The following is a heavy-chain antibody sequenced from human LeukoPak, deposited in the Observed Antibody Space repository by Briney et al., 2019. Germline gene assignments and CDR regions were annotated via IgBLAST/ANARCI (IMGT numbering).Heavy chain of an antibody. Sequence: GASVKVSCKASGGTFSSYAISWVRQAPGQGLEWMGGIIPIFGTANYAQKFQGRVTITADESTSTAYMELSSLRSEDTAVYYCASGDSSGYRNGYYFDYWGQGTLVTVSS. CDR2: IIPIFGTA. J-gene: IGHJ4*02. V-gene: IGHV1-69*13. CDR3: ASGDSSGYRNGYYFDY. CDR1: GGTFSSYA. D-gene: IGHD3-22*01.